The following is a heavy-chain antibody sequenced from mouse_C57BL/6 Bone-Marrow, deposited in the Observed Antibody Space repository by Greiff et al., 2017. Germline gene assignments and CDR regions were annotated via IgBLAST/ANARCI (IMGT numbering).Heavy chain of an antibody. CDR3: ARIFYGPFDY. D-gene: IGHD1-1*01. J-gene: IGHJ2*01. CDR2: INPNNGGT. Sequence: EVQLQQSGPELVKPGASVKISCKASGYTFTDYYMNWVKQSHGKSLEWIGDINPNNGGTSYNQKFKGKATLTVDKSSSTAYMELRSLTSEDSAVYYCARIFYGPFDYWGQGTTLTVSS. V-gene: IGHV1-26*01. CDR1: GYTFTDYY.